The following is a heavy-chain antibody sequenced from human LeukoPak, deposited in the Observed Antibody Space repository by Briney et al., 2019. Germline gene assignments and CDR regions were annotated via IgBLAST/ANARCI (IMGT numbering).Heavy chain of an antibody. CDR1: GFTISSYG. CDR3: AKGGARYGDYQVFDY. Sequence: GGSLRLSCAASGFTISSYGRHWVRQAPGKGLEWVAVISYDGSNKYYADSVNGRITISRDNSKNTLYLQMDSAGAEDTDVYYCAKGGARYGDYQVFDYWGQGTLVTVSS. V-gene: IGHV3-30*18. CDR2: ISYDGSNK. J-gene: IGHJ4*02. D-gene: IGHD4-17*01.